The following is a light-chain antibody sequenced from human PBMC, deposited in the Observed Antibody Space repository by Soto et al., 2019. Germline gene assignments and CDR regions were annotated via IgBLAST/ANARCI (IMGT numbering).Light chain of an antibody. Sequence: DIQMTQSPSSLSASVGDRVTITCRASQSIISSLNWFQQKPGKAPNLLIYTTSNLQSGVPSRFSGSGSGTDFTLTISSLQPEDFATYYCQQIYTTSYTFGKGTKLEIE. CDR2: TTS. CDR1: QSIISS. CDR3: QQIYTTSYT. J-gene: IGKJ2*01. V-gene: IGKV1-39*01.